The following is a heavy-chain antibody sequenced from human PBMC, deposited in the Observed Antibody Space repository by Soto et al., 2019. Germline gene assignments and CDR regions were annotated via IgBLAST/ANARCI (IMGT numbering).Heavy chain of an antibody. D-gene: IGHD3-3*01. CDR2: IYYSGST. J-gene: IGHJ5*02. Sequence: PSETLSLTCTVSGGSISSSSYYWGWIRQPPGKGLEWIGSIYYSGSTYYNPSLKSRVTISVDTSKNQFSLKLSSVTAADTAVYYCASSQYYDFWSGYNWFDPWRQGTLVTVSS. CDR3: ASSQYYDFWSGYNWFDP. CDR1: GGSISSSSYY. V-gene: IGHV4-39*01.